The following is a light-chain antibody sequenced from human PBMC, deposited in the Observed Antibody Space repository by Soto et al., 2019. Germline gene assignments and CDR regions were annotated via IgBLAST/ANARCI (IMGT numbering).Light chain of an antibody. J-gene: IGKJ2*01. CDR1: QSVRSN. CDR2: GAS. CDR3: QQYNNWPYT. Sequence: EIVLTQSPATLSVSPGERATLSCRASQSVRSNLAWYQQKPGQAPRLLIYGASTRATVVPARFSGSGSGTEFTLTISSLQSEDFAVYYCQQYNNWPYTFGQGTKREIK. V-gene: IGKV3-15*01.